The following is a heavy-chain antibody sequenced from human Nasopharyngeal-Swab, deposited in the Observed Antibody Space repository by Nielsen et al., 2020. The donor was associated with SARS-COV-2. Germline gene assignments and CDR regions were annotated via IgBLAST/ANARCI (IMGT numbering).Heavy chain of an antibody. CDR3: ARTAIEGGYYRGDAFDI. J-gene: IGHJ3*02. Sequence: GESLKISCKGSGYRFTSYWIGWVRQMPGKGLEWMGIIYPGDSDTRYSPSFQGPVTISADKSISTAYLQWSSLKASDTAMYYCARTAIEGGYYRGDAFDIWGQGTMVTVSS. CDR1: GYRFTSYW. D-gene: IGHD3-22*01. CDR2: IYPGDSDT. V-gene: IGHV5-51*01.